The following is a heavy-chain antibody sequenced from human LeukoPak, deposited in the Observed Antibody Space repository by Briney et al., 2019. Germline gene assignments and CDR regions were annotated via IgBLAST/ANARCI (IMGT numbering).Heavy chain of an antibody. V-gene: IGHV3-48*01. CDR3: ARDRHEGTYDAFDI. D-gene: IGHD3/OR15-3a*01. CDR1: GFTFSGYS. J-gene: IGHJ3*02. CDR2: ISSSSSTI. Sequence: GGSLRLSCAASGFTFSGYSMNWVRQAPGKGLEWVSYISSSSSTIYYADSVKGRFTISRDNAKNSLYLQMNSLRAEDTAVYYCARDRHEGTYDAFDIWGQGTMVTVSS.